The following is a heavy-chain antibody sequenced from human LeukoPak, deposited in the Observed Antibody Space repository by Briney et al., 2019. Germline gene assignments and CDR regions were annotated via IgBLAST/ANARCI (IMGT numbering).Heavy chain of an antibody. CDR2: IYYSGST. V-gene: IGHV4-59*08. J-gene: IGHJ4*02. CDR1: GGSINGYY. CDR3: ARQEGSSYY. D-gene: IGHD2-15*01. Sequence: SETLSLTCTVSGGSINGYYWSWIRQPPGKGLEWIGYIYYSGSTRYSPSLESRVTLSVDTSKNQFSLKLSSVTAADTAVYYCARQEGSSYYWGQGTLVTVSS.